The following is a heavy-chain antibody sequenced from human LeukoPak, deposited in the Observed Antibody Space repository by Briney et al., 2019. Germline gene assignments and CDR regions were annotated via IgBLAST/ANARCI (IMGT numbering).Heavy chain of an antibody. CDR2: IYYSGST. Sequence: SETLSLTCTVSGGSISSSSYYWGWIRQPPGKGLEWIGSIYYSGSTYYNPSLKSRVTISVDTSKNQFSLKLSSVTAADTAVYYCAGQGEAFDIWGQGTMVTVSS. CDR3: AGQGEAFDI. CDR1: GGSISSSSYY. V-gene: IGHV4-39*01. J-gene: IGHJ3*02.